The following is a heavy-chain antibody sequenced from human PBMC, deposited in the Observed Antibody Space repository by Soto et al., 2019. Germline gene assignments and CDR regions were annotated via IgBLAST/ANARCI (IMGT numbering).Heavy chain of an antibody. V-gene: IGHV1-69*13. CDR1: GGTFSSYA. J-gene: IGHJ3*02. CDR2: IIPIFGTA. CDR3: ARRNYYGSGSFLLLGAFDI. Sequence: EASVKVSCKASGGTFSSYAISWVRQAPGQGLEWMGGIIPIFGTANYAQKFQGRVTITADESTSTAYMELSSLRSEDTAVYYCARRNYYGSGSFLLLGAFDIWGQGTMVTVS. D-gene: IGHD3-10*01.